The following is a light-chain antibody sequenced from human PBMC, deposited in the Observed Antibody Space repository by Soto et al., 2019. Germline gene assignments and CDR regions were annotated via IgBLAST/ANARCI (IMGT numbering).Light chain of an antibody. CDR2: KAS. CDR3: QQYNPYSAWT. V-gene: IGKV1-5*03. CDR1: QPIRSF. J-gene: IGKJ1*01. Sequence: DIQMTQSPSTLSASVGDRVTITCRASQPIRSFLAWYQQRPGKAPKLLIFKASNLKSGVPSRFSGSGSGTEFTLTINGLQPVDFATYYCQQYNPYSAWTFGQGTKVDIK.